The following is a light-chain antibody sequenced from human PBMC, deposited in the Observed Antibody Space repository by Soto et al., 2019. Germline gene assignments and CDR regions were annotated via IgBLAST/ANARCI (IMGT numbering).Light chain of an antibody. CDR3: QHYGGSLYT. J-gene: IGKJ2*01. CDR1: QSVSSNY. CDR2: GAS. V-gene: IGKV3-20*01. Sequence: EIVLTQSPGTLSLSPGERATLSCRASQSVSSNYLTWYQQKPGQAPRLLIYGASSRATGIPDRFSGSGSGTDFTLTISGLEPEDFAVYSCQHYGGSLYTFGQGTKLEIK.